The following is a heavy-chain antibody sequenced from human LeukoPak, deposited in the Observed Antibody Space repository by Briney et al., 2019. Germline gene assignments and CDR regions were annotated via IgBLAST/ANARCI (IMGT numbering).Heavy chain of an antibody. CDR3: AKDQGYLDY. D-gene: IGHD1-1*01. Sequence: GGSLRLSCAASGFIFPNYVMNWVRQAPGRGLEWVSSISDSGGSTYYADSVKGRFTISRDNSKNTLYLQMNSLRAEDTALYYCAKDQGYLDYWGQGTLVTVSS. CDR1: GFIFPNYV. V-gene: IGHV3-23*01. CDR2: ISDSGGST. J-gene: IGHJ4*02.